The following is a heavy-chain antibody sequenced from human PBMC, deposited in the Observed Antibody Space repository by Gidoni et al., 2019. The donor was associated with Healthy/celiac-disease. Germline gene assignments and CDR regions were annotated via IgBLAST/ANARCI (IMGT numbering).Heavy chain of an antibody. Sequence: QVQLVQSGAEVKKPGASVTVSCKASGYTCTSYYLHGVRQAPGQGLEWMGIINPSGGSTSYAQKFQGRVTMTRDTSTSTVYMELSSLRSEDTAVYYCARDGKGAGTEYSYYYSGMDVWGQGTTVTVSS. CDR1: GYTCTSYY. CDR2: INPSGGST. V-gene: IGHV1-46*01. CDR3: ARDGKGAGTEYSYYYSGMDV. J-gene: IGHJ6*02. D-gene: IGHD6-13*01.